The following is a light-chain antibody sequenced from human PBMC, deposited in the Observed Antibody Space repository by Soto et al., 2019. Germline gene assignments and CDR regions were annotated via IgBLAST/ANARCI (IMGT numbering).Light chain of an antibody. Sequence: IMWAQSPATLSVSQGDSATLACRSSRSVDTDLAWYQQKPGQAPRLLVFATSARATGVPDRFRGSRSGTDFTLTISSLQPEDSATYYCHQYYNRPPWTFGQGTKVDVK. V-gene: IGKV3-15*01. CDR2: ATS. J-gene: IGKJ1*01. CDR3: HQYYNRPPWT. CDR1: RSVDTD.